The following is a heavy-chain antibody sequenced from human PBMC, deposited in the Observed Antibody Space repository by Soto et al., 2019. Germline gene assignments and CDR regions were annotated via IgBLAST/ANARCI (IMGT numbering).Heavy chain of an antibody. J-gene: IGHJ4*02. CDR1: GDSFSSGDYK. CDR3: ARSGDYVAFDS. CDR2: TYYSGYP. Sequence: QVQLQESGPGLVKPSQTLSLTCTVSGDSFSSGDYKWSWIRQPPGKGLEWIGYTYYSGYPYNNPSLKSRLTMSVDTSKHRFSLKLSSVTAADTAVYYCARSGDYVAFDSWGQGTLVTVS. D-gene: IGHD4-17*01. V-gene: IGHV4-30-4*01.